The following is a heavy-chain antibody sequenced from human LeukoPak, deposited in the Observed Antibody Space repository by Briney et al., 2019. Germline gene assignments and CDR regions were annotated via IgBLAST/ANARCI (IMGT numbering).Heavy chain of an antibody. Sequence: PSETLSLTCTVSGGSTSSYYWSWIRQPPGKGLEWIGYIYYSGSTNYNPSLKSRVTISVDTSKNQFSLKLSSVTAADTAVYYCARDDGSSDAFDIWGQGTMVTVSS. CDR2: IYYSGST. D-gene: IGHD2-2*01. CDR1: GGSTSSYY. J-gene: IGHJ3*02. CDR3: ARDDGSSDAFDI. V-gene: IGHV4-59*01.